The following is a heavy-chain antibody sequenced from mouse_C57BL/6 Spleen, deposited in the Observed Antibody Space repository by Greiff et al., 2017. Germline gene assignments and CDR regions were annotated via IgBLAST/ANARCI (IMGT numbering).Heavy chain of an antibody. CDR3: ARPRHEVMDY. Sequence: EVQLQQSGPELVKPGASVKISCKASGYTFTDYYMNWVKQSHGKSLEWIGDINPNNGGTSYNQKFKGKATLTVDKSSSTAYMELRSLTSEDSAVYYCARPRHEVMDYWGQGTSVTVSS. J-gene: IGHJ4*01. V-gene: IGHV1-26*01. CDR2: INPNNGGT. CDR1: GYTFTDYY.